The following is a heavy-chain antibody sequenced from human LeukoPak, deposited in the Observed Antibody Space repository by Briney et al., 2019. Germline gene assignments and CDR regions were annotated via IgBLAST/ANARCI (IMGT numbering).Heavy chain of an antibody. CDR2: IYTSGNT. Sequence: KPSETLSLTCTVSGGSISSYFWSWIRQPAGKGLEWIGRIYTSGNTKYNPSLKSRVTMSVDTSKNQFSLKVSSVTAADTAVYYCAREGGFYRPLDYSGQGTLVTVSS. D-gene: IGHD6-25*01. CDR3: AREGGFYRPLDY. V-gene: IGHV4-4*07. CDR1: GGSISSYF. J-gene: IGHJ4*02.